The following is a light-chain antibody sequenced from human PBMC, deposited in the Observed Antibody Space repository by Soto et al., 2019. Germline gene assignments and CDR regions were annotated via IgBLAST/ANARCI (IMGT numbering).Light chain of an antibody. CDR1: SSNIGAGYD. Sequence: QTVVTQPPSVSGAPGQRVTISCTGSSSNIGAGYDVHWYQQLPGTAPKLLIYGNSNRPSGVPDRFSGSKSGTSASLAITGLQAEDEADYYCQSYDSSLRGSVFGGGTKRTVL. J-gene: IGLJ3*02. V-gene: IGLV1-40*01. CDR3: QSYDSSLRGSV. CDR2: GNS.